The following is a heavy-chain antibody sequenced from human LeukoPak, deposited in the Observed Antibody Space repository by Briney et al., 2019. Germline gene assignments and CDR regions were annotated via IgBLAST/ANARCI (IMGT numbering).Heavy chain of an antibody. Sequence: PSEAPSLTCAVYGGSFSDYFWTWIRQPPGKGLEWIGEVHPSGRTNYKSSLKSRVTISVDTSKNQFSLSLSPVTAADTAVYFCASSSYDLLTGLGLTHDFWGQGTLVTVSS. J-gene: IGHJ4*02. CDR3: ASSSYDLLTGLGLTHDF. CDR1: GGSFSDYF. V-gene: IGHV4-34*01. CDR2: VHPSGRT. D-gene: IGHD3-9*01.